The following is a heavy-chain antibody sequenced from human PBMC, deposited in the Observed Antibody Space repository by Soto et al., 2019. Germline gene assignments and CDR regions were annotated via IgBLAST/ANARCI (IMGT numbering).Heavy chain of an antibody. J-gene: IGHJ4*02. V-gene: IGHV1-8*01. CDR2: MNPNTGNT. CDR3: ARSHPVAVAAYDY. Sequence: QVQLVQSGAEVKKPGASVKVSCKASGYTFTTYDINWLRQATGQGLEYMGWMNPNTGNTIYAQKFQGRVXTTSSXXISTAYMELNSLTSEDTAVYFCARSHPVAVAAYDYWGQGTLVTVSS. CDR1: GYTFTTYD. D-gene: IGHD6-19*01.